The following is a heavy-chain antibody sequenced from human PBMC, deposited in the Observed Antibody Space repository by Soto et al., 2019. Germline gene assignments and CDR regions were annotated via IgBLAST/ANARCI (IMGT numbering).Heavy chain of an antibody. CDR2: ISGGGGST. D-gene: IGHD2-15*01. J-gene: IGHJ5*02. Sequence: EVQLLESGGGLVQPGGSLRLSCAASGFTFSSYAMSWVRQAPGKGLEWVSAISGGGGSTYYADSVKGRFTISRDNSKNTLYLQMNSLRAEDTAVYYCARKVEYCSGGSCHNWFDPWGQGTLVTVSS. V-gene: IGHV3-23*01. CDR1: GFTFSSYA. CDR3: ARKVEYCSGGSCHNWFDP.